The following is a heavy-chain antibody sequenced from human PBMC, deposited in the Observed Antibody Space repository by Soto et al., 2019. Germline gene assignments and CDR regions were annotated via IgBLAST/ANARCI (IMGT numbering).Heavy chain of an antibody. J-gene: IGHJ4*02. CDR3: ARSPRSSPYFDY. CDR1: GYTFSNFC. V-gene: IGHV5-51*01. Sequence: PGESVKISCQCSGYTFSNFCIAWVLQLPWKGLEWMGIIYPGDYETRYSPSFHGKVTISADRSIGTAYLQWSSLEASDSAFYFCARSPRSSPYFDYWGQGALVTVSS. CDR2: IYPGDYET. D-gene: IGHD6-13*01.